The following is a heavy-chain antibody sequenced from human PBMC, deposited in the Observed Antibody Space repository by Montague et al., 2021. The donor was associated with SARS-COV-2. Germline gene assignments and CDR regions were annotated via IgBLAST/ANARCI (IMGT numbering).Heavy chain of an antibody. CDR1: GFTFGDYA. CDR3: AKGRAAAGIGFYYYYYGMDV. Sequence: SQRLSCAASGFTFGDYAMHWVRQAPGKGLEWVSGISWNSGSIGYADSVKGRFTISRDNAKNSLYLQMNSLRAEDTALYYCAKGRAAAGIGFYYYYYGMDVWGQGTTVTVSS. D-gene: IGHD6-13*01. J-gene: IGHJ6*02. CDR2: ISWNSGSI. V-gene: IGHV3-9*01.